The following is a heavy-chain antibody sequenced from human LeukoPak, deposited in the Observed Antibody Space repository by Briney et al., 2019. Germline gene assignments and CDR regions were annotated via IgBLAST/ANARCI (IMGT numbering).Heavy chain of an antibody. Sequence: SETLSLTCTVSGYSISSGYYWGWIRQPPGKGLEWIGSIYHSGSTYYNPSLKSRVTISVDTSKNQFSLKLSSVTAADTAVYYCARGRMHYDLWGQGTLVTVSS. CDR2: IYHSGST. CDR3: ARGRMHYDL. CDR1: GYSISSGYY. J-gene: IGHJ4*02. D-gene: IGHD3-3*01. V-gene: IGHV4-38-2*02.